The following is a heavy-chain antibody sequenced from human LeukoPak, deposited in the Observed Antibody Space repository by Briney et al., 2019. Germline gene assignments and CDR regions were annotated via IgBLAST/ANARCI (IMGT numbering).Heavy chain of an antibody. Sequence: PGRSLRLSCAASGLIFSSYGMNWVRQAPAKGLEWGAVIWYDGSNKYYAVSVKGRFTISRDNSKNTLYLQVNSLRAEDTAVYYCARDELAVAKKGFLDSWGQGTLVTVSS. J-gene: IGHJ4*02. CDR1: GLIFSSYG. D-gene: IGHD6-19*01. V-gene: IGHV3-33*01. CDR2: IWYDGSNK. CDR3: ARDELAVAKKGFLDS.